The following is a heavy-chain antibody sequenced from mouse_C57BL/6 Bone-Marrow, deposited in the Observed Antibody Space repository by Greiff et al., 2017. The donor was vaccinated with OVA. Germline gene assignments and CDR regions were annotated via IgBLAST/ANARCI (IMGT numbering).Heavy chain of an antibody. D-gene: IGHD2-5*01. CDR1: GFNIKDYY. CDR2: IDPEDGET. J-gene: IGHJ4*01. CDR3: ARSKHSNYVGREYYAMDY. V-gene: IGHV14-2*01. Sequence: EVQLQQSGAELVKPGASVKLSCTASGFNIKDYYMHWVKQRTEQGLEWIGRIDPEDGETKYAPKFQGKATITADTSSNTAYLQLSSLTSEDTAVYYCARSKHSNYVGREYYAMDYWGQGTSVTVSS.